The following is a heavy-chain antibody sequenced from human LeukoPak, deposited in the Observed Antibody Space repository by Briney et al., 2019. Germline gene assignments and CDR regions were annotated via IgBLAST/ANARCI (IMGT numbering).Heavy chain of an antibody. CDR3: ARETRGGTYRYNFLDY. Sequence: PGGSLRLSCGASGFTFSNFDMTWVRQAPGKGLEWLSYIDSSGTVRYYADSVNRRFTISRDNAKNSLHLQMGSLRAEDTAVYYCARETRGGTYRYNFLDYWGLGTLVTVSS. J-gene: IGHJ4*02. CDR2: IDSSGTVR. CDR1: GFTFSNFD. D-gene: IGHD3-16*02. V-gene: IGHV3-48*03.